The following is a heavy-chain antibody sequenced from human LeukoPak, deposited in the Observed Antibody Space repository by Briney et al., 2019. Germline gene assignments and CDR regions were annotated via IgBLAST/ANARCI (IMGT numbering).Heavy chain of an antibody. J-gene: IGHJ5*02. CDR3: ARGNYGSGFDP. CDR2: ISSSGSTI. V-gene: IGHV3-48*03. CDR1: GFTFSSYE. D-gene: IGHD3-10*01. Sequence: GGSLRLSCAASGFTFSSYEMNWVRQAPGKGLEWVSYISSSGSTIYYADSVKGRFTISRDNAKNSLYLQMNGLRAEDTAVYYCARGNYGSGFDPWGQGTLVTVSS.